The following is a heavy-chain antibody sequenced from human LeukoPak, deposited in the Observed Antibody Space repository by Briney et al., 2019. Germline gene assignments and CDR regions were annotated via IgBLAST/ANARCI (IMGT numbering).Heavy chain of an antibody. CDR2: IYSSGST. CDR1: GFTVSSNY. J-gene: IGHJ6*03. Sequence: PGGSLRLSCAASGFTVSSNYMSWVRQAPGKGLEWVSVIYSSGSTYYADSVKGRFTISRDNSKNTLYLQMNSLRAEDTAVYYCARATVVTPWYYYYMDVWGKGTTVTVSS. V-gene: IGHV3-53*01. CDR3: ARATVVTPWYYYYMDV. D-gene: IGHD4-23*01.